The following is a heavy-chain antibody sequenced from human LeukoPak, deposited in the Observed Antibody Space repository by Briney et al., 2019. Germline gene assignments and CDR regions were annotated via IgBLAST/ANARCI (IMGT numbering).Heavy chain of an antibody. J-gene: IGHJ3*02. V-gene: IGHV1-46*01. CDR1: GYTFTSYY. CDR3: AREGSWGTDAFDI. CDR2: INPSGGST. D-gene: IGHD3-10*01. Sequence: ASVKVSCKASGYTFTSYYMHWVRRAPGQGLEWMGIINPSGGSTISAQKFQGRVSMTRDTSTSTVYMELSSLRSEDTAVYYCAREGSWGTDAFDIWGQGTMVTVSS.